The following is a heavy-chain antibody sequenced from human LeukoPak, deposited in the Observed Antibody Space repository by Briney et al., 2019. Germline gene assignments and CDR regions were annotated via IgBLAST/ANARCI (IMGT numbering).Heavy chain of an antibody. D-gene: IGHD2-15*01. CDR2: ISGGGGST. Sequence: GGSLRLSCAASGFTLRTYAMSWVRQAPGKGLEWVSAISGGGGSTYYADSVKGRYTISRDNSKNTLFLQMNSLRAEDTAVYYCAKDRYCGGGTCYWSYFDYWGQGTLVTVSS. CDR3: AKDRYCGGGTCYWSYFDY. J-gene: IGHJ4*02. CDR1: GFTLRTYA. V-gene: IGHV3-23*01.